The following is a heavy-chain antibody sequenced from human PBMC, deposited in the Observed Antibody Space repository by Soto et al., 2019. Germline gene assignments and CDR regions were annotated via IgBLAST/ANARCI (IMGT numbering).Heavy chain of an antibody. CDR3: ASHRVPRFSDPLPGGFAF. Sequence: QLQLQESGPRLVKPSETLSLTCTVSGGSISNGSYSWAWIRQSPGQGLEWIGSIAYSGSTYFNPSLRSRVAASIDTSTRQFSLRLKSLTAPDTAVYYCASHRVPRFSDPLPGGFAFWGQGTLVTVSS. CDR2: IAYSGST. D-gene: IGHD3-16*01. V-gene: IGHV4-39*01. J-gene: IGHJ4*02. CDR1: GGSISNGSYS.